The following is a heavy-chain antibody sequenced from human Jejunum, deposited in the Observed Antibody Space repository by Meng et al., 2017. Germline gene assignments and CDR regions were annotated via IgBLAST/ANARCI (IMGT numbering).Heavy chain of an antibody. CDR3: ARGSVTGKHLTFDV. D-gene: IGHD2-21*02. Sequence: SETLSLTCTVSGGSLTSYYWNWIRRPPGKELEWVGYMFYSGSTSYNPSLRSRLTISLDTSKNQLSLRLSSVTAADTAVYYCARGSVTGKHLTFDVWGQG. V-gene: IGHV4-59*01. J-gene: IGHJ3*01. CDR1: GGSLTSYY. CDR2: MFYSGST.